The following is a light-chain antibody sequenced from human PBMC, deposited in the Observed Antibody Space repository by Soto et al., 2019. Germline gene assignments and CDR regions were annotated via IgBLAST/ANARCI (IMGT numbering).Light chain of an antibody. J-gene: IGLJ3*02. Sequence: QSVLTQPASVSGSPGQSITISCTGTSSDVGSYNLVSWYQQHPGKAPKLMIYEGSKRPSGVSNRFSGSKSGNTASLTISGVQAEDEADYYCCSYSGSSTPRVFGGGTKLTVL. CDR1: SSDVGSYNL. CDR3: CSYSGSSTPRV. CDR2: EGS. V-gene: IGLV2-23*01.